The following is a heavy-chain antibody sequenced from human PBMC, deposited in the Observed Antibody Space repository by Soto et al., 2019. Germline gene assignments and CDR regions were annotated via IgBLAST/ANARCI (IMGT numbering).Heavy chain of an antibody. CDR1: GFTFSSYA. V-gene: IGHV3-30-3*01. CDR3: AREMAYYYDSSGQFDY. J-gene: IGHJ4*02. Sequence: QVQLVESGGGVVQPGRSLRLSCAASGFTFSSYAMHWVRQAPGKGLEWVAVISYDGSNKYYADSVKGRFTISRDNSKNTLYLQMNSLRAEDTAVYYCAREMAYYYDSSGQFDYWGQGTLVTVSS. CDR2: ISYDGSNK. D-gene: IGHD3-22*01.